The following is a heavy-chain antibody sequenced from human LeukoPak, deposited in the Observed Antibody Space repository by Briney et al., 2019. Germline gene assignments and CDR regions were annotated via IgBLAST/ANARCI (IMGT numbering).Heavy chain of an antibody. V-gene: IGHV3-23*01. J-gene: IGHJ6*02. CDR1: GFTFSSYA. D-gene: IGHD3-9*01. CDR3: ARDVQPHYDILTGYFVGYYGMDV. CDR2: ISGSGGST. Sequence: GGSLRLSCAASGFTFSSYAMSWVRQAPGKGLEWVSAISGSGGSTYYADSVKGRFTISRDNAKNSLYLQMNSLRAEDTAVYYCARDVQPHYDILTGYFVGYYGMDVWGQGTTVTVSS.